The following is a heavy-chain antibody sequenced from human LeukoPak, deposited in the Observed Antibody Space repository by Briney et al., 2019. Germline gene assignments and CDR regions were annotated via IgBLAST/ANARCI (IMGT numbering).Heavy chain of an antibody. D-gene: IGHD5-24*01. CDR2: IYSGGST. CDR3: ARGRRDGYNSDC. Sequence: GESLRLSCAASGFTVSSNYMSWVRQAPGKGLEWVSVIYSGGSTYYADPVKGRFTISRDNSKNTLYLQMNSLRAEDTAVYYCARGRRDGYNSDCWGQGTLVTVSS. V-gene: IGHV3-53*01. J-gene: IGHJ4*02. CDR1: GFTVSSNY.